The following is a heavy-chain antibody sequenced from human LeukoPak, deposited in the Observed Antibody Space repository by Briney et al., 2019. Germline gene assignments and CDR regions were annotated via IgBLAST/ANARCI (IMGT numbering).Heavy chain of an antibody. CDR2: IYSGGST. D-gene: IGHD6-13*01. CDR1: GFTVSSNY. CDR3: ATLGYSSSWSFDY. V-gene: IGHV3-53*01. Sequence: PGGSLRLSCAASGFTVSSNYMSWVRQAPGKRLEWVSVIYSGGSTYYADSVKGRFTISRDNSKDTLYLQMNSLRAEDTAVYHCATLGYSSSWSFDYWGQGTLVTVSS. J-gene: IGHJ4*02.